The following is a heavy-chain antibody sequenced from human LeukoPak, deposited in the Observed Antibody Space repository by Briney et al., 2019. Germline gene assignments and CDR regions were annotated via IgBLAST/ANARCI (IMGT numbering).Heavy chain of an antibody. CDR3: AAKTTVVRGRYFDY. J-gene: IGHJ4*02. Sequence: GASAKVSCKASGFTFTSSAMQWVRQARGQRLEWIGWIVVGSGNTNYAQKFQERVTITRDMSTSTAYMELSSLRSEDTAVYYCAAKTTVVRGRYFDYWGQGTLVTVSS. CDR2: IVVGSGNT. V-gene: IGHV1-58*02. D-gene: IGHD4-23*01. CDR1: GFTFTSSA.